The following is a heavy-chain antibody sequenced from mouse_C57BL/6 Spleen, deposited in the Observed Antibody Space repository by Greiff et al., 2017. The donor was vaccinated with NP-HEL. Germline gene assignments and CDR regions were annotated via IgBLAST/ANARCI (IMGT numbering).Heavy chain of an antibody. CDR2: INPSSGYT. D-gene: IGHD1-1*01. Sequence: VQRVESGAELAKPGASVKLSCKASGYTFTSYWMHWVKQRPGQGLEWIGYINPSSGYTKYNQKFKYKATLTADKSSSTAYMQLSSLTYEDSAVYYCARDYYGSSHWYFDVWGTGTTVTVSS. CDR3: ARDYYGSSHWYFDV. J-gene: IGHJ1*03. CDR1: GYTFTSYW. V-gene: IGHV1-7*01.